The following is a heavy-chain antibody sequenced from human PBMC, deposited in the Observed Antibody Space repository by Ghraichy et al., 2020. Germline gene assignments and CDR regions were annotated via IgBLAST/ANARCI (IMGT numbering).Heavy chain of an antibody. Sequence: GGSLRLSCAASGFTFSSYSMNWVRQAPGKGLEWVSSISSSSSYIYYADSVKGRFTISRDNAKNSLYLQMNSLRAEDTAVYYCAREGKDYYYYMDVWGKGTTVTVSS. CDR3: AREGKDYYYYMDV. CDR2: ISSSSSYI. CDR1: GFTFSSYS. V-gene: IGHV3-21*01. J-gene: IGHJ6*03.